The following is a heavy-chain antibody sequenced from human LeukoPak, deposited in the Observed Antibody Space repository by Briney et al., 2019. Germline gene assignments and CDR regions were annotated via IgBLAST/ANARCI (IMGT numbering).Heavy chain of an antibody. D-gene: IGHD3-22*01. V-gene: IGHV4-39*01. CDR3: ARHYYDSTGYYYFDY. CDR2: LYYSGST. Sequence: SETLSLTCTVSGGSISGTSYYWGWIRQPPGKGLELIRSLYYSGSTHYTPSLKSRVTMSVDTSKNQFSLNLSSVTAADTAVYYCARHYYDSTGYYYFDYWGQGTLVTVSS. J-gene: IGHJ4*02. CDR1: GGSISGTSYY.